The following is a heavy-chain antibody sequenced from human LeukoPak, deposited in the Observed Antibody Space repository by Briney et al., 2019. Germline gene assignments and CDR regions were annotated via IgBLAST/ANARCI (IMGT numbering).Heavy chain of an antibody. J-gene: IGHJ4*02. CDR2: IIPIFGTA. CDR3: ASGLAYCGGDCYFNFDY. D-gene: IGHD2-21*01. V-gene: IGHV1-69*05. Sequence: SVKVSCKVSGGTFSSYAISWVRQAPGQGLEWMGGIIPIFGTANYAQKFQGRVTITTDESTSTAYMELSSLRSEDTAVYYCASGLAYCGGDCYFNFDYWGQGTLVTVSS. CDR1: GGTFSSYA.